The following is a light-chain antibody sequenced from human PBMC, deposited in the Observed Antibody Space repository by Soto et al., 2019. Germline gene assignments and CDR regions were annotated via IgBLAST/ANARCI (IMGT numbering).Light chain of an antibody. CDR3: AAWDDSLIGPV. CDR1: SSNIGSHS. J-gene: IGLJ3*02. CDR2: SND. V-gene: IGLV1-44*01. Sequence: QSVLTQPPSASGTPGQRVTISCSGSSSNIGSHSVNWYQQLPRTAPKLLIYSNDQRPSGVPDRFSGSKSGTSASLAISGLQSEDAADYYCAAWDDSLIGPVFGGGTKLTVL.